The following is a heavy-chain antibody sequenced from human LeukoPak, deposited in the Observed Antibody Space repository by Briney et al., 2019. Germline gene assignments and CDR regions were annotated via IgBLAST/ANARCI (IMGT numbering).Heavy chain of an antibody. Sequence: SETLSLTCTVSGGSISSYYWSWIRQPPGKGLEWIGYIYYSGSTNYNPSLKSRVTISVDTSKNQFSLKLSSVTAADTAVYYCARGVLMVFQNNWFDPWGQGTLVTVSS. D-gene: IGHD2-8*01. CDR1: GGSISSYY. V-gene: IGHV4-59*01. J-gene: IGHJ5*02. CDR2: IYYSGST. CDR3: ARGVLMVFQNNWFDP.